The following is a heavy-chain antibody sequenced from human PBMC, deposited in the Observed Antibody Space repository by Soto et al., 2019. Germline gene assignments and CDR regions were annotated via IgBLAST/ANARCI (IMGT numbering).Heavy chain of an antibody. CDR2: IIPMFGTA. V-gene: IGHV1-69*06. D-gene: IGHD5-12*01. CDR1: GDTFHRHA. J-gene: IGHJ4*02. Sequence: QVQLVQSGAEVKKPGSSVKVSCKGSGDTFHRHALSWVRQAPGQGLEWMGGIIPMFGTANYAQKFQGRVTITAYTSTSTAYMELSSLRFEDTAFYYCAVIGYDLDYWGQGTLVAVSS. CDR3: AVIGYDLDY.